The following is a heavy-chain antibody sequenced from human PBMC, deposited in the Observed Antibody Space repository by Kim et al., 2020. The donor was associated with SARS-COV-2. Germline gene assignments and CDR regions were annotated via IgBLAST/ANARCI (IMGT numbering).Heavy chain of an antibody. Sequence: SETLSLTCTVSGGSISSGGYYWSWIRQHPGKGLEWIGYIYYSGSTYYNPSLKSRVTISVDTSKNQFSLKLSSVTAADTAVYYCARDRNIVATTLDYYYYGMDVWGQGTTVTVSS. CDR2: IYYSGST. CDR1: GGSISSGGYY. D-gene: IGHD5-12*01. CDR3: ARDRNIVATTLDYYYYGMDV. V-gene: IGHV4-31*03. J-gene: IGHJ6*02.